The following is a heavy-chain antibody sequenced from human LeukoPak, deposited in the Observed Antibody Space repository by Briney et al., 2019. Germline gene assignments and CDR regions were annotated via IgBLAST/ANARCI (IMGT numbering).Heavy chain of an antibody. D-gene: IGHD6-6*01. V-gene: IGHV1-8*01. CDR3: ARIPKRGYSSSRWFDP. CDR1: GYTFTSYD. CDR2: MNPNSGNT. Sequence: ASVTVSFKASGYTFTSYDINWVRQATGQGVEWMGWMNPNSGNTGYAQKFQGRVTMTRNTSISTAYMELSSLISEDTAVYYCARIPKRGYSSSRWFDPWGQGTLVTVSS. J-gene: IGHJ5*02.